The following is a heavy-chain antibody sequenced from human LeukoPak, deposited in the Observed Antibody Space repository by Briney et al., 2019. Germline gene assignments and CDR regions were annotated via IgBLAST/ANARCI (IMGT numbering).Heavy chain of an antibody. V-gene: IGHV1-2*02. CDR2: INPNSGGT. Sequence: ASVKVSCKASGYTFTGYYMHWVRQAPGQGLEWMGWINPNSGGTNYARKFQGRVTMTRDTSISTAYMELSRLRSDDTAVYYCARGPRGMARGVEDYWGQGTLVTVSS. J-gene: IGHJ4*02. CDR3: ARGPRGMARGVEDY. CDR1: GYTFTGYY. D-gene: IGHD3-10*01.